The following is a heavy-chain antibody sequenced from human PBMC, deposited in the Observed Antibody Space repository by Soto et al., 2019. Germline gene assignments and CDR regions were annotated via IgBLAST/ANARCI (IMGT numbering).Heavy chain of an antibody. D-gene: IGHD1-26*01. CDR2: ISGSGGSI. CDR3: AKEDQWDLYVEYYGMEV. J-gene: IGHJ6*02. V-gene: IGHV3-23*01. CDR1: GFSFSKYA. Sequence: EVQLLESGGGLVEPGGSLRLSCAASGFSFSKYAMTWVRQAPGKGLEWVSAISGSGGSIYYADSVKGRFTISRDNSKNTLYLEMNSLRAEDTAVYYLAKEDQWDLYVEYYGMEVWGQGTTVTGPS.